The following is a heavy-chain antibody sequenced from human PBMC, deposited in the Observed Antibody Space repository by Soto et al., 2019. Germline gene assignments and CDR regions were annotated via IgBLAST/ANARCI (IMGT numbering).Heavy chain of an antibody. CDR3: EGGGSRDGYKPVPFDY. D-gene: IGHD5-12*01. Sequence: QVQLVQSGAEVKKPGSSVKVSCKASGGTFSSYAISWVRQAPGQGLEWMGGIIPIFGTANYAQKFQGRVTITADESTSTAYMELSSLRSEDTAVYYCEGGGSRDGYKPVPFDYWGQGTLVTVSS. CDR1: GGTFSSYA. V-gene: IGHV1-69*12. CDR2: IIPIFGTA. J-gene: IGHJ4*02.